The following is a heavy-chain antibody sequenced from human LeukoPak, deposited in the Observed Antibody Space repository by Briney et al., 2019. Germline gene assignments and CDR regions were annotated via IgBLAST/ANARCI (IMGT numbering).Heavy chain of an antibody. CDR1: GGSFSSYY. Sequence: SETLSLTCAVYGGSFSSYYWSWIRQPPGKGLEWIGYIYYSGSTNYNPSLKSRVTISVDTSKNQFSLELSSVTAADTAVYYCARGRGYYDSIEPWFDPWGQGTLVTVSS. V-gene: IGHV4-59*01. D-gene: IGHD3-22*01. CDR3: ARGRGYYDSIEPWFDP. CDR2: IYYSGST. J-gene: IGHJ5*02.